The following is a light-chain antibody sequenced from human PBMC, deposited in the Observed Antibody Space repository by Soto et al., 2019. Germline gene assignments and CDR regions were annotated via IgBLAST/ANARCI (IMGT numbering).Light chain of an antibody. J-gene: IGLJ2*01. Sequence: SALTQPASVSGSPGQSITISCTGTSSDVGGYNFVSWYQQHPGKAPKLMIYEVINRPSGISDRFSGSKSGNTASLTISGLQAEDEADYYCSSYTSTTTVVFGGGTQLTVL. CDR1: SSDVGGYNF. V-gene: IGLV2-14*01. CDR2: EVI. CDR3: SSYTSTTTVV.